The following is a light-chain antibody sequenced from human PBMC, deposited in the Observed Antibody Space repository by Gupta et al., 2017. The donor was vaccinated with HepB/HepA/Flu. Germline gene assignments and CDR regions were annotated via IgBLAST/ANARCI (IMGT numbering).Light chain of an antibody. J-gene: IGLJ2*01. Sequence: QSALTQPAPVSGSPGQSITISCTGTSSDIGAYNYVSWYQHHPDKAPKLIIYDVSFRPSGVSPRFSGSKSGNTASLTISGIQAEDEADYYCSSFATNRDVLFGGGTKMTVL. V-gene: IGLV2-14*03. CDR2: DVS. CDR3: SSFATNRDVL. CDR1: SSDIGAYNY.